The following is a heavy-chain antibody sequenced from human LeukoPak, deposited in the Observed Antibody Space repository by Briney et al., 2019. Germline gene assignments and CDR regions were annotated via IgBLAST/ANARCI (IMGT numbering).Heavy chain of an antibody. D-gene: IGHD3-22*01. Sequence: PGGSLRLSCAVSGFTFSSYAMSWVRQAPGKGLEWXXTLSGXGTSTYYADSVKGRFTISRDNSKNTLYLQMNSLRAEDTAVYYCAKSATITMILMVLSDEFYFDSWGQGTLVTVSS. V-gene: IGHV3-23*01. CDR2: LSGXGTST. CDR3: AKSATITMILMVLSDEFYFDS. J-gene: IGHJ4*02. CDR1: GFTFSSYA.